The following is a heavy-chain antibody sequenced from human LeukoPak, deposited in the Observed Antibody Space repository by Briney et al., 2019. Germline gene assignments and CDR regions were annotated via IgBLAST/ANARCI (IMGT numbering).Heavy chain of an antibody. V-gene: IGHV1-2*02. Sequence: ASVKVSCKASGYTFTGYYMHWVRQAPGQGLEWMGWINPNSGGTNYAQKFQGRVTMTRDTSISTAYMELSRLRSDDTAVYYCARVGSGYSYHFDHWGQGTLVTVSS. CDR1: GYTFTGYY. CDR3: ARVGSGYSYHFDH. CDR2: INPNSGGT. D-gene: IGHD3-22*01. J-gene: IGHJ4*02.